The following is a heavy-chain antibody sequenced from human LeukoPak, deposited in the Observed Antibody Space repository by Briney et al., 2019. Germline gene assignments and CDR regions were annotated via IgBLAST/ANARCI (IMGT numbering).Heavy chain of an antibody. V-gene: IGHV1-2*02. D-gene: IGHD2-15*01. J-gene: IGHJ4*02. CDR3: ATVSLSDCRGGPCSFDY. CDR2: ISPKSGGT. CDR1: GYTFTAYY. Sequence: ASVKVSCKASGYTFTAYYIHWVRQAPGQGLEWMGWISPKSGGTNYAQKFQGRVTMTRDTSITTAHMEMSRLRSDDTAVYYCATVSLSDCRGGPCSFDYWGQGSLVTVSS.